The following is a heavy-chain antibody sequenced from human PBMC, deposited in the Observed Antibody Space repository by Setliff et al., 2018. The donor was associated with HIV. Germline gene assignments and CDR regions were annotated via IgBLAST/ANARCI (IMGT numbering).Heavy chain of an antibody. CDR3: ATSAAGSDAFEI. Sequence: SETLSLTCAVSGGSISSTNWWSWVRQPPGKGLQWIGEISQSGDTNYNPSLTSRVTISVDKSKNQFSLKLSSVTAADTAVYYCATSAAGSDAFEIWGQGTMVT. CDR1: GGSISSTNW. CDR2: ISQSGDT. J-gene: IGHJ3*02. V-gene: IGHV4-4*02. D-gene: IGHD6-19*01.